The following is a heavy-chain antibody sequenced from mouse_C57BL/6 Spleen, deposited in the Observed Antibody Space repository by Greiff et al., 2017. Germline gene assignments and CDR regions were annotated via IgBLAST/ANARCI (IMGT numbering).Heavy chain of an antibody. J-gene: IGHJ2*01. V-gene: IGHV1-15*01. Sequence: QVQLQQSGAELVRPGASVTLSCKASGYTFTDYEMHWVKQTPVHGLEWIGAIDPETGGTAYNQKFKGKAILTADKSSSTAYMELRSLTSEDSAVYYSTYYSNSFYFDYWGQGTTLTVSS. D-gene: IGHD2-5*01. CDR1: GYTFTDYE. CDR2: IDPETGGT. CDR3: TYYSNSFYFDY.